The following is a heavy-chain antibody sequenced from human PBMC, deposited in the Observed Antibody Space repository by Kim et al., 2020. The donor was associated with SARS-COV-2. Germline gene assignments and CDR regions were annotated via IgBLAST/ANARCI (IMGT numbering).Heavy chain of an antibody. CDR1: GFTFSGSA. CDR3: TLAVAGPRTDY. J-gene: IGHJ4*02. V-gene: IGHV3-73*01. Sequence: GGSLRLSCAASGFTFSGSAMHWVRQASGKGLEWVGRIRSKANSYATAYAASVKGRFTISRDDSKNTAYLQMNSLKTEDTAVYYCTLAVAGPRTDYWGQGTLVTVSS. CDR2: IRSKANSYAT. D-gene: IGHD6-19*01.